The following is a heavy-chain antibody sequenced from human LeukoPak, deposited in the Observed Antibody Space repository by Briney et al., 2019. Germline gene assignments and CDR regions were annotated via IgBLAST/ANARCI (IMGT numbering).Heavy chain of an antibody. V-gene: IGHV4-31*03. CDR2: IYYSGST. CDR1: GGSISSGGYY. D-gene: IGHD5-24*01. CDR3: ARWGRDGYNYLDP. J-gene: IGHJ5*02. Sequence: SETLSLTCTVSGGSISSGGYYWSWIRQHPGKGLEWIGYIYYSGSTYYNPSPKSRVTISVDTSKNQFSLKLSSVTAADTAVYYCARWGRDGYNYLDPWGQGTLVTVSS.